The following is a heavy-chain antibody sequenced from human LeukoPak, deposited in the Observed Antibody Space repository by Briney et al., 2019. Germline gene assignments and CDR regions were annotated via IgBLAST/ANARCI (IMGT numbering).Heavy chain of an antibody. V-gene: IGHV3-74*01. CDR1: GFTFSRYW. J-gene: IGHJ2*01. Sequence: PGGSLKLSCKSSGFTFSRYWMHWVRQAPGQGLEWISRISPDGSTTTYADSVEGRFTISRDNATDTLYLQMNSLGADDTSVYFCVRDPGTTYRDWYVDLGGSGTRVTVSA. D-gene: IGHD2/OR15-2a*01. CDR3: VRDPGTTYRDWYVDL. CDR2: ISPDGSTT.